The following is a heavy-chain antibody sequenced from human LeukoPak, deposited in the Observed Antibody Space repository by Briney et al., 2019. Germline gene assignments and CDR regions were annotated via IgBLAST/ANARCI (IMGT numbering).Heavy chain of an antibody. D-gene: IGHD2-2*01. CDR1: GFTLSSYE. Sequence: GGSLRLSCTVSGFTLSSYEMSWIRQAPGKGLEWVSAISGSGGSTYYADSVKGRFTISRDNSKNTLYLQMNSLRAEDTAVYYCAKGGSTSRSGFGYWGQGTLVTVSS. J-gene: IGHJ4*02. CDR2: ISGSGGST. V-gene: IGHV3-23*01. CDR3: AKGGSTSRSGFGY.